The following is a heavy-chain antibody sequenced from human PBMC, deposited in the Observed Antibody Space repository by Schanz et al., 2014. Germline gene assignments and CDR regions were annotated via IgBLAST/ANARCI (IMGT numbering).Heavy chain of an antibody. Sequence: EVQLLESGGGLVQPGGSLRLSCAASGFGFSSYSMNWVRQAPGKGLEWVANIKHDGSVKDYVDSVEGRFTISRDNAKRSLFLQMNSLRVEDTAVYFCVSQTGSPNYWGQGTLXTVSS. J-gene: IGHJ4*02. D-gene: IGHD6-13*01. V-gene: IGHV3-7*02. CDR3: VSQTGSPNY. CDR1: GFGFSSYS. CDR2: IKHDGSVK.